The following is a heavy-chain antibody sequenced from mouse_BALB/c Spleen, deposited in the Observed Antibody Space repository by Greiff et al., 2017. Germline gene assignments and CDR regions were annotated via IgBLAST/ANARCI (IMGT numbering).Heavy chain of an antibody. J-gene: IGHJ3*01. CDR1: GFTFSSYG. V-gene: IGHV5-6*01. D-gene: IGHD1-2*01. CDR2: ISSGGSYT. CDR3: ARHGTTATFAY. Sequence: EVQLVESGGDLVKPGGSLKLSCAVSGFTFSSYGMSWVRQTPDKRLEWVATISSGGSYTYYPDSVKGRFTISRDNAKNTLYLQMSSLKSEYTAMYYCARHGTTATFAYWGQGTLVTVSA.